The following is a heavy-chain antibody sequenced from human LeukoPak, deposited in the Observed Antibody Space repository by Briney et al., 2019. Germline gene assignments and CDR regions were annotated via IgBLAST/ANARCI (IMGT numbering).Heavy chain of an antibody. CDR3: AELGITMIGGV. CDR2: INWNGGST. D-gene: IGHD3-10*02. J-gene: IGHJ6*04. V-gene: IGHV3-20*04. Sequence: GGSLRLSCAASGFIFDDYDMSWVRQAPGKGLEWVSGINWNGGSTAYADSVKGRFTISRDNAKNSLYLQMNSLRAEDTAVYYCAELGITMIGGVWGKGTTVTISS. CDR1: GFIFDDYD.